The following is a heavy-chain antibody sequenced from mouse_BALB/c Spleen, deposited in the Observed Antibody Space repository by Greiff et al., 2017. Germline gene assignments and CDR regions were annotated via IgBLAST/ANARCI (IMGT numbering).Heavy chain of an antibody. CDR3: ARSPNYDYGFAY. J-gene: IGHJ3*01. D-gene: IGHD2-4*01. CDR1: GFTFSSFG. Sequence: EVKLVESGGGLVQPGGSRKLSCAASGFTFSSFGMHWVRQAPEKGLEWVAYISSGSSTIYYADTVKGRFTISRDNPKNTLFLQMTSLRSEDTAMYYWARSPNYDYGFAYWGQGTLVTVSA. CDR2: ISSGSSTI. V-gene: IGHV5-17*02.